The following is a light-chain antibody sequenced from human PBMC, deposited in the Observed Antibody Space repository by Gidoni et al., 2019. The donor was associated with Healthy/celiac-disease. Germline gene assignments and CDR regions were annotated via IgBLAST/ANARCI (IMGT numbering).Light chain of an antibody. CDR3: QQSYSTPPT. V-gene: IGKV1-39*01. Sequence: DIQMTQSPSSLSASVGDRVTITCRASQSISSYLNLDQQKPGKAPKLVIFAASSLQSGVPSRFSGSGSGTDFTLTISSLQPEDFATYDCQQSYSTPPTFXGXTKVEIK. CDR1: QSISSY. CDR2: AAS. J-gene: IGKJ4*01.